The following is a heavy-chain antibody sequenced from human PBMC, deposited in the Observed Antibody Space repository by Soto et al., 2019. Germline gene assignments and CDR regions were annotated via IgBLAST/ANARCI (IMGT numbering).Heavy chain of an antibody. D-gene: IGHD5-18*01. V-gene: IGHV3-23*01. J-gene: IGHJ4*02. CDR1: GFSFGTFA. CDR2: IDGSGDTT. Sequence: QTGGSLRLSCAASGFSFGTFAMGWVRQSPGTGLEWVSAIDGSGDTTYYADSVKGRFAISRDNSKATLYLHMDSLRVEDTAIYYCAKDGNNYGRPYYFHYWGQGTQVTVSS. CDR3: AKDGNNYGRPYYFHY.